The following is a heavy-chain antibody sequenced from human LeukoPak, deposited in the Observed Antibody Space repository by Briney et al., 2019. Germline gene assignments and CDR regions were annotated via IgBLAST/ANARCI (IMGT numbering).Heavy chain of an antibody. CDR3: ARHRNNYGSMGAY. Sequence: PSETLSLTYTVSGGSISSSGYYWSWIRQHPGKGLEWIGYIYHSGSTDYNPSLKSRVTISVDTSKNQFSLKVSSVTAADTAVYYCARHRNNYGSMGAYWGQGTLVPVSS. CDR2: IYHSGST. J-gene: IGHJ4*02. D-gene: IGHD3-10*01. V-gene: IGHV4-31*03. CDR1: GGSISSSGYY.